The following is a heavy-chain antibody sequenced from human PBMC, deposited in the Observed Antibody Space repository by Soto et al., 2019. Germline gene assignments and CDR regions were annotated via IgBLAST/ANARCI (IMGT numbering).Heavy chain of an antibody. Sequence: TSETLSLTCTVSGGSISSSTYYWGWMRQPPGKGLEWIASFFIGGNTYYNPSLKSRVTISVDTSKNQFSLKLSSVTAADTAVYYCARRYGYAFDIWGQGTMVTVSS. CDR3: ARRYGYAFDI. CDR1: GGSISSSTYY. V-gene: IGHV4-39*07. D-gene: IGHD4-17*01. J-gene: IGHJ3*02. CDR2: FFIGGNT.